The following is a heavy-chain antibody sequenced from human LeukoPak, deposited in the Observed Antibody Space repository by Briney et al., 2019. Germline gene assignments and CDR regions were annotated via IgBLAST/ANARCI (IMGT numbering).Heavy chain of an antibody. J-gene: IGHJ4*02. V-gene: IGHV4-39*01. D-gene: IGHD1/OR15-1a*01. Sequence: SESRSLTSTVAAGSISSGSYYWGWIRHPPWKGLEWIGSIYYSGSTYYNPSLQSRVNISVDTEENLFCLKLSDVTAADTAVYYCARGGVNSDWGQGTLVSVSS. CDR2: IYYSGST. CDR3: ARGGVNSD. CDR1: AGSISSGSYY.